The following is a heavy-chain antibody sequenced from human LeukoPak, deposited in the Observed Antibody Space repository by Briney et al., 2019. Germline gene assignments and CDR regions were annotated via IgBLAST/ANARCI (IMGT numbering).Heavy chain of an antibody. Sequence: HAGGSLRLSCAASGFTFSNYAMTWVRQAPGKGLEWVSSISDGYTYYADSVKGRFTISRDNSKNTLYLQMNSLRAEDTALHYCAKALFHYYGSGSYFFDSWGQGTLVTVSS. CDR2: ISDGYT. J-gene: IGHJ5*01. V-gene: IGHV3-23*01. D-gene: IGHD3-10*01. CDR1: GFTFSNYA. CDR3: AKALFHYYGSGSYFFDS.